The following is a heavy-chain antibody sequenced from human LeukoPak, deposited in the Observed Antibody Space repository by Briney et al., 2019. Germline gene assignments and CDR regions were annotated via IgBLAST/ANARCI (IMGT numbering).Heavy chain of an antibody. V-gene: IGHV3-21*01. Sequence: PGGSLRLSCAASGFTFSSYSMNWVRQAPGKGLEWVSSISSSSSYIYYADLVKGRFTISGDNAKNSLYLQMNSLRAEDTAVYYCAREIVVVVAASGAFDIWGQGTMVTVSS. CDR3: AREIVVVVAASGAFDI. J-gene: IGHJ3*02. D-gene: IGHD2-15*01. CDR1: GFTFSSYS. CDR2: ISSSSSYI.